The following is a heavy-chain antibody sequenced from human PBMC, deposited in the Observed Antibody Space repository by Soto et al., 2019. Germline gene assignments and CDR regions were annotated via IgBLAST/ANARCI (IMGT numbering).Heavy chain of an antibody. J-gene: IGHJ6*02. V-gene: IGHV3-64*01. D-gene: IGHD6-19*01. Sequence: GGSLRLSCAASGFTFSSYAMHWVRQAPGKGLEHVSGISSNGGSTYYANSVKGRFTISRDNSKNTLFLQMNSLRAEDTAVYYCARDRGSGLYYYGMDVWGQGTTVTVSS. CDR3: ARDRGSGLYYYGMDV. CDR2: ISSNGGST. CDR1: GFTFSSYA.